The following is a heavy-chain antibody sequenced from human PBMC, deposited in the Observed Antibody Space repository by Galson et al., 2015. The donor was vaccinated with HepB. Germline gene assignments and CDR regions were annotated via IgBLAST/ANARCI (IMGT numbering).Heavy chain of an antibody. Sequence: SVKVSCKASGYTFTGYYMHWVRQAPGQGLEWMGWINPNSGGTNYAQKFQGRVTMTRDTSISTAYMELSRLRSDDTAVYYCARGYCSSTSCYRAAFDIWGQGTMVTVSS. CDR1: GYTFTGYY. J-gene: IGHJ3*02. CDR2: INPNSGGT. D-gene: IGHD2-2*01. CDR3: ARGYCSSTSCYRAAFDI. V-gene: IGHV1-2*02.